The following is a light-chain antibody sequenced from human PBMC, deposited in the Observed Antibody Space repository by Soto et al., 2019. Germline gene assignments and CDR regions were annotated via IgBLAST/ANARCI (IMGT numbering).Light chain of an antibody. CDR2: EAA. CDR1: QSISSW. V-gene: IGKV1-5*03. CDR3: QQYNSYRA. J-gene: IGKJ1*01. Sequence: DIQMTQSASSVPASVGARVTIAGRASQSISSWLAWHQQRPGKARKLLIYEAASLESGVPSRLSGRGAGTEFTLTISRMQPDDFATYYCQQYNSYRAFGQGTKVDIK.